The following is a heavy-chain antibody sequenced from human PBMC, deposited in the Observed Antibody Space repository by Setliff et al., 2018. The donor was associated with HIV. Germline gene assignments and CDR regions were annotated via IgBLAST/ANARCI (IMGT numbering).Heavy chain of an antibody. CDR2: MNPDSGNT. J-gene: IGHJ6*02. CDR3: ARDSGDDYSDYYYYGMDV. D-gene: IGHD4-4*01. V-gene: IGHV1-8*02. CDR1: GYTFINYD. Sequence: GASVKVSCKASGYTFINYDIYWVRQTTGQGLEWMGWMNPDSGNTGYAQKFQGRVTMTRNTSISTAYMDLSSLRSEDTAVYYCARDSGDDYSDYYYYGMDVWGQGTTVTVSS.